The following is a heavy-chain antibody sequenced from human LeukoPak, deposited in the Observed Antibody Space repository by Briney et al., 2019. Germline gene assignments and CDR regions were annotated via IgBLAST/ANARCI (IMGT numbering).Heavy chain of an antibody. J-gene: IGHJ4*02. CDR1: GYTFTSYA. D-gene: IGHD3-10*01. Sequence: GASVKVSCKASGYTFTSYAMHWVRQAPGQRLEWMGWINAGNGNTKYSQKFQGRVTITRDTSASTAYMELSSLRSEDTAVYYCARNDRRMEESYYYGTGGYWGQGTLVTVSS. CDR3: ARNDRRMEESYYYGTGGY. V-gene: IGHV1-3*01. CDR2: INAGNGNT.